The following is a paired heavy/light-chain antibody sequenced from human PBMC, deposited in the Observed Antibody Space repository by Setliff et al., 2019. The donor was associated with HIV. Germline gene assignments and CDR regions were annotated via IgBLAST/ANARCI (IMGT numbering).Light chain of an antibody. CDR3: QQYYSTPGIT. CDR2: WAS. Sequence: DIVMTQSPDSLAVSLGERATINCKSSQSVLYSSNNKNYLAWYQQKPGQPPKLLIYWASTRESGVPDRFSGSGSGTDFTLTISSLQAEDVAVYYCQQYYSTPGITFGQGTRLEIK. CDR1: QSVLYSSNNKNY. J-gene: IGKJ5*01. V-gene: IGKV4-1*01.
Heavy chain of an antibody. D-gene: IGHD6-13*01. V-gene: IGHV1-69*13. CDR3: ANQVMGSSYSSSWSTDWYFDL. J-gene: IGHJ2*01. CDR1: GGTFSSYA. Sequence: QVQLVQSGAEVKKPGSSVKVSCKASGGTFSSYAISWVRQAPGQGLEWMGRIIPIFGTANYAQKFQGRVTITADESTSTAYMELSSLRSEDTAVYYCANQVMGSSYSSSWSTDWYFDLWGRGTLVTVSS. CDR2: IIPIFGTA.